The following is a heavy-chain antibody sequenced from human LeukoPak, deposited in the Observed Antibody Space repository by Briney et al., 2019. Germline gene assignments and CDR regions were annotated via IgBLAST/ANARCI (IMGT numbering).Heavy chain of an antibody. V-gene: IGHV3-23*01. CDR3: ANILIDIVAPGDYFDY. Sequence: GGSLRLSCAASGFTFSAHSMTWVRQAPGKGLEWVSGISASGDATFYADSVKGRFTISRDNSRNTLYLQMNSLRAEDTAVYYCANILIDIVAPGDYFDYWGQGTLVTVSS. CDR2: ISASGDAT. D-gene: IGHD5-12*01. CDR1: GFTFSAHS. J-gene: IGHJ4*02.